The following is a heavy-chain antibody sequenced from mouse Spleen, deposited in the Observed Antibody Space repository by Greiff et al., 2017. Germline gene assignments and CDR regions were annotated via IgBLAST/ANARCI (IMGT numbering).Heavy chain of an antibody. CDR2: IWSGGST. Sequence: QVQLQQSGPGLVQPSQSLSITCTVSGFSLTSYGVHWVRQSPGKGLEWLGVIWSGGSTDYNAAFISRLSISKDNSKSQVFFKMNSLQADDTAIYYCARNSFYYGSSYSAMDYWGQGTSVTVSS. CDR3: ARNSFYYGSSYSAMDY. V-gene: IGHV2-2*01. D-gene: IGHD1-1*01. CDR1: GFSLTSYG. J-gene: IGHJ4*01.